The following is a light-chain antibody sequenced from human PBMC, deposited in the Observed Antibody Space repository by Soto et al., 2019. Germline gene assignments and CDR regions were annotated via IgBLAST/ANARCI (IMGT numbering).Light chain of an antibody. V-gene: IGKV3-15*01. CDR3: QQYNDWPPP. Sequence: EIVMTQSPATLSVSPGEGVTLSCRASQSVNNKVAWYQQKPGQAPRLLIFGASTRATDIPARFSGSGSGTEFTLTISSLQSEDFAVYYCQQYNDWPPPFGQGTKV. CDR1: QSVNNK. CDR2: GAS. J-gene: IGKJ1*01.